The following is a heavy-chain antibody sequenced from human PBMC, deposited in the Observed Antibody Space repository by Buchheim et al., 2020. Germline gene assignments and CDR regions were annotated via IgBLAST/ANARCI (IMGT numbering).Heavy chain of an antibody. J-gene: IGHJ4*02. CDR2: ISRGGDTT. V-gene: IGHV3-23*01. Sequence: EAQLLESGGGLVQPGGSLRLSCAVSGFTFSNSAMTWVRQAPGKGLEWVSAISRGGDTTYYADSVMGRFTISRDTSKNTLYLQMNSLRVDDTAVYYCAKEEVPNDYWGLGT. CDR3: AKEEVPNDY. CDR1: GFTFSNSA.